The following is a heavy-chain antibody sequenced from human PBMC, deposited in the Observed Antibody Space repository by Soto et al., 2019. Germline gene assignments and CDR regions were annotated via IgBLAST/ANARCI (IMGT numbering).Heavy chain of an antibody. J-gene: IGHJ1*01. CDR1: GGTFSSYA. CDR3: ARGYCSGGSCVAEYFQH. V-gene: IGHV1-69*01. Sequence: QVQLVQSGAEVKKPGSSVKVSCKASGGTFSSYAISWVRQAPGQGLEWMGGIIPIFGTANYAQKFKGRVTITADESTSTAYMELSSLRSEDTAVYYCARGYCSGGSCVAEYFQHWGQGTLVTVSS. D-gene: IGHD2-15*01. CDR2: IIPIFGTA.